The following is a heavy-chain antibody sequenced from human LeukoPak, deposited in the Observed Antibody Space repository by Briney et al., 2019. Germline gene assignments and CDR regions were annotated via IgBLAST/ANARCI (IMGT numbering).Heavy chain of an antibody. CDR1: GGSFSGYY. CDR2: INHSGST. Sequence: SETLSLTCAVYGGSFSGYYCSWIRQPPGKGLEWIGEINHSGSTNYNPSLKSRVTISVDTSKNQFSLKLSSVTAADTAVYYCARGPGSGSYSVYYFDYWGQGTLVTVSS. D-gene: IGHD1-26*01. V-gene: IGHV4-34*01. CDR3: ARGPGSGSYSVYYFDY. J-gene: IGHJ4*02.